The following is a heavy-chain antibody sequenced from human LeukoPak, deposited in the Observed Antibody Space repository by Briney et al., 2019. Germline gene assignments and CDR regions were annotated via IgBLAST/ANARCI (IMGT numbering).Heavy chain of an antibody. J-gene: IGHJ4*02. V-gene: IGHV3-21*01. CDR2: ISSSSSYI. CDR3: ARDYVQDY. CDR1: AFTFSDYG. Sequence: GGSLRLSCAASAFTFSDYGMHWVRQAPGKGLEWVSSISSSSSYIYYADSVKGRFTISRDNAKNSLYLQVNSLRDEDTAVYYCARDYVQDYWGQGTLVTVSS. D-gene: IGHD3-16*01.